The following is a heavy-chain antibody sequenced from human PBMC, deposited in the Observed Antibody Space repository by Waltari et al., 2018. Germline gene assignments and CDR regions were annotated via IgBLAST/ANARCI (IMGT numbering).Heavy chain of an antibody. V-gene: IGHV3-49*03. D-gene: IGHD3-3*01. Sequence: EVQLVESGGGLVQPGRSLRLSCTASGFTFGDYAMSWFRQAPGKGLERVGFIRSKAYGGTTEYAASVKGRFTISRDDSKSIAYLQMNSLKTEDTAVYYCTRGGGITIFGVVIDYFDYWGQGTLVTVSS. CDR2: IRSKAYGGTT. CDR3: TRGGGITIFGVVIDYFDY. CDR1: GFTFGDYA. J-gene: IGHJ4*02.